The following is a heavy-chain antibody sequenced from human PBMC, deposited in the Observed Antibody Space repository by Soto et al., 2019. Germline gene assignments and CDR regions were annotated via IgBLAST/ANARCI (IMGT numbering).Heavy chain of an antibody. J-gene: IGHJ6*02. CDR3: AREHILYGMDF. Sequence: GGSLRLSCVASGFTFSSYALNWVRQAPGRGLEWVSAISGSGGTTYYADSVKGRFTISRDNSKNTLFLQMNSLRAEDTAVYYCAREHILYGMDFWGQRSTVIVSS. CDR1: GFTFSSYA. D-gene: IGHD2-2*02. CDR2: ISGSGGTT. V-gene: IGHV3-23*01.